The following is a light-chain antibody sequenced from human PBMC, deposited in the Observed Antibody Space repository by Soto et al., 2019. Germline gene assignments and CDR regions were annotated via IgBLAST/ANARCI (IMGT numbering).Light chain of an antibody. CDR1: QSIYNY. CDR3: XQSYSTPFT. CDR2: APS. V-gene: IGKV1-39*01. J-gene: IGKJ3*01. Sequence: DIQMTQSPSSLSASVGDRVTITCRASQSIYNYVNWYQQRPGKAPKLLMYAPSTSQNGVPSRFSGSGSGTDFTLTISSLQPEDFAXYYCXQSYSTPFTFGPGTEVDIK.